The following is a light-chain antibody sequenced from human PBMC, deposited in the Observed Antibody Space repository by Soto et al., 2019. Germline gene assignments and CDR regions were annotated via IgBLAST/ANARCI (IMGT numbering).Light chain of an antibody. CDR1: QTISNYY. CDR3: QVYGDSSPT. J-gene: IGKJ1*01. CDR2: GAS. V-gene: IGKV3-20*01. Sequence: EIVLTQSPGTLSLSPGERATLSCRASQTISNYYSAWYQQKPGQAPSLLIYGASTRATGIPERFSGSGSGTDFTLTISRLEPGDFAVYYCQVYGDSSPTFGQGTKVEIK.